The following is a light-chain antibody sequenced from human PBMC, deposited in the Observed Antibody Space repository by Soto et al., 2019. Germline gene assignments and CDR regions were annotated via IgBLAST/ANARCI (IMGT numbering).Light chain of an antibody. J-gene: IGKJ1*01. CDR1: QGISNY. V-gene: IGKV1-27*01. Sequence: DIQMTQSPSSLSASVGDRVTITYRASQGISNYLAWYQQKPGKVPKLLIYAASTLQSGVPSRFSGSGSGTDFTLTISSLQPEGVAPYDCQKYNSAPWTFGQGTKVEIK. CDR2: AAS. CDR3: QKYNSAPWT.